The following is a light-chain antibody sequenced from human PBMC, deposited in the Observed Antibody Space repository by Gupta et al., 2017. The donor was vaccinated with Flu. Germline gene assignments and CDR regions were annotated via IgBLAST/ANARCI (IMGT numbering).Light chain of an antibody. V-gene: IGKV1-8*01. CDR1: QGISSY. J-gene: IGKJ4*01. Sequence: AIRMTQSPSSFSASTGDRVTLTCRASQGISSYLAWYQQKPGKAPKLLIYAASTLQSGVPSRFSGSGSGTDFTLTISCLQSEDFATYYCQQYYSYPGTFGGGTKVEIK. CDR3: QQYYSYPGT. CDR2: AAS.